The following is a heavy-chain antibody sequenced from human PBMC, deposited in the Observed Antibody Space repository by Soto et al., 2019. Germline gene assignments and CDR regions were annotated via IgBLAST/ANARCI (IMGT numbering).Heavy chain of an antibody. Sequence: QAQLMQSGAEVKKPGSSVKVSCKASGGTFSGYAINWVRQAPGQGLEWMGGIIPLLGITDYGQKFQGRITIAADESTGTDYMDLRGLRSEDTAVYYCARDPRSITGTTSSEDFQHWGQGTLVSVSS. CDR3: ARDPRSITGTTSSEDFQH. V-gene: IGHV1-69*01. CDR1: GGTFSGYA. CDR2: IIPLLGIT. J-gene: IGHJ1*01. D-gene: IGHD1-20*01.